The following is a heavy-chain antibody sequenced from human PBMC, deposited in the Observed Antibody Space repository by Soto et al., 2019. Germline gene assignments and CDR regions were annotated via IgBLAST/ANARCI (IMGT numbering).Heavy chain of an antibody. J-gene: IGHJ6*03. Sequence: QVQLVESGGGVVQPGRSLRLSCAASGFTFSSYGMHWVRQAPGKGLECVAVIWYDGSNKYYADSVKGRFTISRDNSKNTLYLQMNSLRAEDTAVYYCARDTYYYGSGSYYHDYYYYMDVWGKGTTVTVSS. CDR2: IWYDGSNK. CDR1: GFTFSSYG. V-gene: IGHV3-33*01. D-gene: IGHD3-10*01. CDR3: ARDTYYYGSGSYYHDYYYYMDV.